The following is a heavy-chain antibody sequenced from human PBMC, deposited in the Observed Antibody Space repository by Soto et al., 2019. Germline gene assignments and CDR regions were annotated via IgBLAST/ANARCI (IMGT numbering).Heavy chain of an antibody. CDR3: AMSSLFDYIDY. CDR2: INPSGGST. V-gene: IGHV1-46*01. Sequence: GASVKVSCKASGYTFTSYYMHWVRQAPGQGLEWMGIINPSGGSTSYAQKFQGRVTMTRDTSTSTVYMELSSLRSEDTAVYYCAMSSLFDYIDYWGQGTLVTVSS. D-gene: IGHD3-3*01. CDR1: GYTFTSYY. J-gene: IGHJ4*02.